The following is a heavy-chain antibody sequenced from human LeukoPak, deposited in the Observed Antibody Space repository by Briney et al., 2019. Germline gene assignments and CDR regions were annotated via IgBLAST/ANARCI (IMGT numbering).Heavy chain of an antibody. Sequence: PSETLSLTCTVSGGSISSSSYYWGWIRQPPGKGLEWIGSIYYSGSTYYNPSLKSRVTISVDTSKNQFSLKLSSVTAADTAVYYCATHPDYYDSSGYYYVEGYFDYWGQGTLVTVSS. V-gene: IGHV4-39*01. CDR1: GGSISSSSYY. J-gene: IGHJ4*02. CDR3: ATHPDYYDSSGYYYVEGYFDY. D-gene: IGHD3-22*01. CDR2: IYYSGST.